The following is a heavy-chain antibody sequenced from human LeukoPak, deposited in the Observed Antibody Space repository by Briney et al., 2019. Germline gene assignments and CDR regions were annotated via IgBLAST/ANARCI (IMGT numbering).Heavy chain of an antibody. CDR1: GFTFSSYG. D-gene: IGHD2-8*01. V-gene: IGHV3-23*01. CDR2: ISGSGGST. CDR3: ARDNGGFDC. J-gene: IGHJ4*02. Sequence: GGTLRLSCAASGFTFSSYGMSWVRQAPGKGLEWVSAISGSGGSTYYADSVRGRFTISRDSAKKSLYLQMNSLRAEDTAVYYCARDNGGFDCWGQGTLVTVSS.